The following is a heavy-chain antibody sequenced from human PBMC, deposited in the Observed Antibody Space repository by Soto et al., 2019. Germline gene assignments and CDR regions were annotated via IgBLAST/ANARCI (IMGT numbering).Heavy chain of an antibody. V-gene: IGHV3-23*01. CDR1: GFTFGSHA. CDR2: ISGSGGSA. D-gene: IGHD3-3*01. Sequence: EVQLLESGGGLVQPGGSLRLSCAASGFTFGSHAMIWVRQAPGKGLEWVSAISGSGGSAYYADSMKGRFTISRDNSMNALYLQMHSLRAEDTALYYCAKEPYSNFWSAYYYFDYWGQGTLVTGSS. J-gene: IGHJ4*02. CDR3: AKEPYSNFWSAYYYFDY.